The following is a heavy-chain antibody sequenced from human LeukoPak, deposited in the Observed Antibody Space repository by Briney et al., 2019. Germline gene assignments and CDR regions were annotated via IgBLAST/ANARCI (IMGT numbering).Heavy chain of an antibody. J-gene: IGHJ4*02. CDR3: AKKMGFSGYYSFDY. Sequence: GGSLRLSCAASGSPFSDYTMIGVRQPRGEGLESVSIIGGGGSAAYYADSVKGRFIISRDNSQNTLYLQMNSLRADDTAVYYCAKKMGFSGYYSFDYWGQGTPVTVSS. CDR2: IGGGGSAA. CDR1: GSPFSDYT. V-gene: IGHV3-23*01. D-gene: IGHD3-22*01.